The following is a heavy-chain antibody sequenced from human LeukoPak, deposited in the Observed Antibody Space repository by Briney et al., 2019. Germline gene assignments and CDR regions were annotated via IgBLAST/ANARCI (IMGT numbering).Heavy chain of an antibody. J-gene: IGHJ4*02. CDR3: ARGSYYDSSAFDY. V-gene: IGHV4-39*07. Sequence: SETLSLTCTVSGGSISSSSYYWGWIRQPPGKGLEWIGSIYYSGSTYYNPSLKSRVTISVDTSKNQFSLKLSSVTAADTAVYYCARGSYYDSSAFDYWGQGTLVTVSS. D-gene: IGHD3-22*01. CDR2: IYYSGST. CDR1: GGSISSSSYY.